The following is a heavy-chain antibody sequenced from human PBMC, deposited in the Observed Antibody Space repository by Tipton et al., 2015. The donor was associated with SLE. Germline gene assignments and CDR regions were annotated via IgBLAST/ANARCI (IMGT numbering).Heavy chain of an antibody. J-gene: IGHJ6*02. V-gene: IGHV1-46*01. Sequence: QSGPEVKKPGASVKVSCKASGYTFTSYYMHWVRQAPGQGLEWMGIINPSGGSTSYAQKFQGRVTMTRDTSTSTVYMELSSLRSEDTAVYYCATRDTTYYDFWSGYPYYGMDVWGQGTTVTVSS. CDR3: ATRDTTYYDFWSGYPYYGMDV. D-gene: IGHD3-3*01. CDR2: INPSGGST. CDR1: GYTFTSYY.